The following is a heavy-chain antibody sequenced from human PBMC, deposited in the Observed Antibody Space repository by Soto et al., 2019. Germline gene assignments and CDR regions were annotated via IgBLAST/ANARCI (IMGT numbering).Heavy chain of an antibody. CDR1: GGSISSYY. D-gene: IGHD3-22*01. Sequence: PSETLSLTCTVSGGSISSYYWSWIRQPPGKGLEWIGYIYYSGSTNYNPSLKSRVTISVDTSKNHLSLKLSSVTAADTAVYYCARDPYDTEAFDIWGQGTMVTVSS. J-gene: IGHJ3*02. CDR3: ARDPYDTEAFDI. CDR2: IYYSGST. V-gene: IGHV4-59*12.